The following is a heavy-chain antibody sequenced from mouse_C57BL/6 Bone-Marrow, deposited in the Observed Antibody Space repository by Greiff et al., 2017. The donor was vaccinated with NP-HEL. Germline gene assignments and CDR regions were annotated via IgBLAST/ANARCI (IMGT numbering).Heavy chain of an antibody. D-gene: IGHD1-1*01. CDR3: VRQYGSSYWYFDV. V-gene: IGHV10-1*01. CDR1: GFSFNTYA. Sequence: EVQLVESGGGLVQPKGSLKLSCAASGFSFNTYAMNWVRQAPGKGLEWVARIRSKSNNYATYYADSVKDRFTISRDDSESMLYLQMNNLKTEDTAMYYCVRQYGSSYWYFDVWGTGTTVTVSS. J-gene: IGHJ1*03. CDR2: IRSKSNNYAT.